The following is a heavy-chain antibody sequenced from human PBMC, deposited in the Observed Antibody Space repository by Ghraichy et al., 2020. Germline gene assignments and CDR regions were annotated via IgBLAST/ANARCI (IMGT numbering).Heavy chain of an antibody. CDR3: AGVGGDYGKNWFDP. CDR2: IYHSGST. CDR1: GGSISSSNW. J-gene: IGHJ5*02. D-gene: IGHD4-17*01. V-gene: IGHV4-4*02. Sequence: SETLSLTCAVSGGSISSSNWWSWVRQPPGKGLEWIGEIYHSGSTNYNPSLKSRVTISVDKSKNQFSLKLSSVTAADTAVDYWAGVGGDYGKNWFDPWGQGTLVTVSS.